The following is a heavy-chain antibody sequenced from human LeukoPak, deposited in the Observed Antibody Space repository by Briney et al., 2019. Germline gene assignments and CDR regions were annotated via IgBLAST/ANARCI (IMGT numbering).Heavy chain of an antibody. V-gene: IGHV3-33*01. CDR1: GFTFSSYG. D-gene: IGHD3-9*01. CDR3: AASPANPISTGYRNYDY. J-gene: IGHJ4*02. CDR2: IWYDGSNK. Sequence: GGSLRLSCAASGFTFSSYGMHWVRQAPGKGLEWVAVIWYDGSNKYYADSVKGRFTISRDNSKNTLYLQMNSLRAEDTAVYYCAASPANPISTGYRNYDYWGQGTLVTVSS.